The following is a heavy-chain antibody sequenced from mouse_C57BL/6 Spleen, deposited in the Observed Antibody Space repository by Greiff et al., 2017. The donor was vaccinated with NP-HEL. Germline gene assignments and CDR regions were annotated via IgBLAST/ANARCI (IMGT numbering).Heavy chain of an antibody. D-gene: IGHD4-1*01. CDR2: IDPENGDT. V-gene: IGHV14-4*01. J-gene: IGHJ2*01. Sequence: VQLKESGAELVRPGASVKLSCTASGFNIKDDYMHWVKQRPEQGLEWIGWIDPENGDTEYASKFQGKATITADTSSNTAYLQLSSLTSEATAVYDCTTGLGGARGDYFDYWGQGTTLTVSS. CDR3: TTGLGGARGDYFDY. CDR1: GFNIKDDY.